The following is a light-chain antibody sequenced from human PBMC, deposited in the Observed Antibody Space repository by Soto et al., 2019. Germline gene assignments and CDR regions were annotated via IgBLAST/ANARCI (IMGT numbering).Light chain of an antibody. Sequence: QSVLTQPPSASGSPGQSVTISCTGTSSDVGGYNYVSWYQQHPGEAPKLMIYEVSKRPSGVPDRFSGSKSGNTASLTVSGLQAEDEADYYCSSYAGSNKVFGGGTKLTVL. V-gene: IGLV2-8*01. CDR2: EVS. CDR3: SSYAGSNKV. CDR1: SSDVGGYNY. J-gene: IGLJ2*01.